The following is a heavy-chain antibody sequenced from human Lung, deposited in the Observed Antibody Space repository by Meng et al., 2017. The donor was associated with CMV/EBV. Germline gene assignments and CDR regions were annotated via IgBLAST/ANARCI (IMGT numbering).Heavy chain of an antibody. D-gene: IGHD1-26*01. V-gene: IGHV3-30*02. J-gene: IGHJ4*02. Sequence: GGSLRLXXVAGGFTFSNYGMHWVRQTPGKGLQWVAFIGHDGNKKFYTDSVRGRFTIDRDNSRNTLLLRMNSLRDEDTAVYYCAKDRGWELRLLVHWGQGAXVTVSS. CDR1: GFTFSNYG. CDR2: IGHDGNKK. CDR3: AKDRGWELRLLVH.